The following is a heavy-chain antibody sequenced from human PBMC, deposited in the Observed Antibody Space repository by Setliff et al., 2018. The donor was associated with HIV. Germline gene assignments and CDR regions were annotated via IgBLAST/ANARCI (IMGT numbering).Heavy chain of an antibody. Sequence: GGSLRLSCAGSGFTFSSSWMHWVRQAPGKGLVWVSRINGDGSFTVYADSVKGRFTISRDNSKNTLYLQMNSVRGEDTAVYYCTSWGVPRDGFDIWGRGTKVTVSS. CDR3: TSWGVPRDGFDI. J-gene: IGHJ3*02. CDR1: GFTFSSSW. V-gene: IGHV3-74*01. D-gene: IGHD3-16*01. CDR2: INGDGSFT.